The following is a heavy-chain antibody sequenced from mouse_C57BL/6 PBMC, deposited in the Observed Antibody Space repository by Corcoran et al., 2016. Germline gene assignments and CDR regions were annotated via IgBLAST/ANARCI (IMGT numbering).Heavy chain of an antibody. CDR2: IYWDDDK. D-gene: IGHD1-1*01. CDR1: GFSLSTSGMG. Sequence: QVTLKESGPGILQSSQTLSLACSFSGFSLSTSGMGVRWIRQPSGKGLELLAHIYWDDDKRYNPSLKSRLTISKDPSRNQVFLKITRVYTADTATYYCARRGPYYYGSGYFDYWGQGTTLTVSS. CDR3: ARRGPYYYGSGYFDY. V-gene: IGHV8-12*01. J-gene: IGHJ2*01.